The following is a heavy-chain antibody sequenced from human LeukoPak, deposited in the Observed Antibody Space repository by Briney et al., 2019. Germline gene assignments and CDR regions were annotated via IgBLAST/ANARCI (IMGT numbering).Heavy chain of an antibody. Sequence: ASVKVSCKASGYTFTGYYMHWVRQAPGQGLEWMGWINPNSGGTNYAQKFQGRVTMTTDTSTSTAYMELRSLRSDDTAVYYCARMGGYLRGKNWFDPWGQGTLVTVSS. V-gene: IGHV1-2*02. CDR3: ARMGGYLRGKNWFDP. CDR2: INPNSGGT. J-gene: IGHJ5*02. D-gene: IGHD2-21*01. CDR1: GYTFTGYY.